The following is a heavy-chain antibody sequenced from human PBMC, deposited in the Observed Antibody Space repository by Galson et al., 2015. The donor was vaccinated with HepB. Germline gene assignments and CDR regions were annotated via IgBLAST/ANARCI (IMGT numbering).Heavy chain of an antibody. D-gene: IGHD3-22*01. CDR1: GGTFSSYA. V-gene: IGHV1-69*13. CDR3: ARDSARDSSGYFHPYGMDV. Sequence: SVKVSCKASGGTFSSYAISWVRQAPGQGLEWMGGIIPIFGTANYAQKFQGRVTITADESTSTAYMELSSLRSEDTAVYYCARDSARDSSGYFHPYGMDVWGQGTTVTVSS. CDR2: IIPIFGTA. J-gene: IGHJ6*02.